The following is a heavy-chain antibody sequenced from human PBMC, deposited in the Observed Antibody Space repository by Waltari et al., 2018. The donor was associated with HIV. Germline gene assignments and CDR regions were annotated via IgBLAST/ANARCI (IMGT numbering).Heavy chain of an antibody. Sequence: QVQLVQSGAEVKKPGASVRVSCKAAGYTFIKYDIIWVRQATGQGLEWMGWRNPSTDNGGDAQKVQDRGTMSRNTSITPAYMEVSSLRSEDTGVYFCARLGGGIWSGYRLRRDHYYFDYWGQGTLVTVSS. CDR1: GYTFIKYD. D-gene: IGHD3-3*01. CDR2: RNPSTDNG. J-gene: IGHJ4*02. CDR3: ARLGGGIWSGYRLRRDHYYFDY. V-gene: IGHV1-8*01.